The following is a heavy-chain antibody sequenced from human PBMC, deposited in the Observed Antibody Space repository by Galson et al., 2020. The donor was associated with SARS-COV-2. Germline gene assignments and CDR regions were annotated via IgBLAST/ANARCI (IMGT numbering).Heavy chain of an antibody. CDR3: ARWGNSVGPILTGYYYFDY. D-gene: IGHD3-9*01. J-gene: IGHJ4*02. V-gene: IGHV4-34*01. Sequence: SETLSLTCAVYGGSFSGYYWSWIRQPPGKGLEWIGEINHSGSTNYNPSLKSRVTISVDTSKNQFSLNLSSVTAADTAVYYCARWGNSVGPILTGYYYFDYWGQGTLVTVSS. CDR2: INHSGST. CDR1: GGSFSGYY.